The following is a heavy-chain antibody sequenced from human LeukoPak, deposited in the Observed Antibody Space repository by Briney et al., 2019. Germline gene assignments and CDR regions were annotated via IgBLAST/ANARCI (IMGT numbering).Heavy chain of an antibody. CDR2: ISYDGSNK. V-gene: IGHV3-30*03. Sequence: GGSLRLSCAASGFTFSSYGMHWVRQAPGKGLEWVAVISYDGSNKYYADSVKGRFTISRDNSKNTLYLQMNSLRAEDTAVYYCSGIAVAGIYWGQGTLVTVSS. CDR1: GFTFSSYG. D-gene: IGHD6-19*01. CDR3: SGIAVAGIY. J-gene: IGHJ4*02.